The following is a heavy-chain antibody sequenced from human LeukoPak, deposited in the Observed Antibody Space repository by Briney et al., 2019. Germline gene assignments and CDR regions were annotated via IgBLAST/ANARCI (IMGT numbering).Heavy chain of an antibody. CDR1: GYTFTSYG. D-gene: IGHD2-15*01. V-gene: IGHV1-18*01. CDR3: ARDLDIVVVAAALRHYGLDV. CDR2: ISAFNANT. Sequence: ASVKVSCKASGYTFTSYGISWVRQAPGQGLEWMGWISAFNANTNYAEKFQGRVTMTTDTSTRKVYMDLRNLRSDDTAVYYCARDLDIVVVAAALRHYGLDVWGQGTTVTVSS. J-gene: IGHJ6*02.